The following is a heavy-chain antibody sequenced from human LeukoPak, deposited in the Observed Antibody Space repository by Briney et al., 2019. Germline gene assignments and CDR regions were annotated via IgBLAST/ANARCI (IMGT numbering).Heavy chain of an antibody. CDR2: IYYRGNT. CDR3: ARGGEWFGEFDS. D-gene: IGHD3-10*01. CDR1: GASIGGYY. J-gene: IGHJ4*02. V-gene: IGHV4-59*13. Sequence: SGTRSPPCTVLGASIGGYYCSWIRKPPGKGLEWCGYIYYRGNTNYNPSLKRRVPISVDTSTHQLSLKLSSVTAADTAVYYCARGGEWFGEFDSWGQGTLVSVSS.